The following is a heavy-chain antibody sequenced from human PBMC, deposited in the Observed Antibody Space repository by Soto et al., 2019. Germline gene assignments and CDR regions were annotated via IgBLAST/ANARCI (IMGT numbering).Heavy chain of an antibody. D-gene: IGHD2-2*01. Sequence: QVQLVQSGAEVKKPGSSVKVSCKASGGTFSTFGLSWVRQAPGQGLEWMGGIIPMFGPANYAQKFQGRVTITAGESTSTAYMELGSLRSEDTAVYYCARAGYCISSTCYALDYWGQGTLVTVSS. CDR1: GGTFSTFG. CDR3: ARAGYCISSTCYALDY. CDR2: IIPMFGPA. J-gene: IGHJ4*02. V-gene: IGHV1-69*12.